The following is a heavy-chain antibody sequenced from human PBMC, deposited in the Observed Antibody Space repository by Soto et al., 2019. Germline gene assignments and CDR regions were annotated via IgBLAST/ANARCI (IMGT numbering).Heavy chain of an antibody. J-gene: IGHJ3*02. V-gene: IGHV3-48*01. CDR1: GFTFSSYS. CDR3: XXXXXXXXSAFDI. Sequence: EVQLVESGGGLVQPGGSLRLSCAASGFTFSSYSMKWVRQAPGKGLEWVSYISSSSSTIYYADSVKGRFTIXRDNATXXXXXXXXXXXXXXXXXXXXXXXXXXXXSAFDIWGKGTMVTVSS. CDR2: ISSSSSTI.